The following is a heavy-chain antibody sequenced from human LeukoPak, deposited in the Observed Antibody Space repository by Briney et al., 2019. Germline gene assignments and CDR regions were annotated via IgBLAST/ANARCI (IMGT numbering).Heavy chain of an antibody. CDR2: IYYSGST. D-gene: IGHD3-10*01. CDR1: GCSISSYY. J-gene: IGHJ5*02. CDR3: ARDLNPTTYYYGSGISFDP. Sequence: KPSETLSLTCTVSGCSISSYYWSWIRQPPGKGLEWIGYIYYSGSTNYKPSLKSRVTISVDTSKNQFSLKLNSVTAADTAVYYCARDLNPTTYYYGSGISFDPWGQGTLVTVSS. V-gene: IGHV4-59*01.